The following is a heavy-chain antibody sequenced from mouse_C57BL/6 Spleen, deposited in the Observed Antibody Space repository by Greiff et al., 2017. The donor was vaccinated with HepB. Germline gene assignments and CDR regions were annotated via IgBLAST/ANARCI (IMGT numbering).Heavy chain of an antibody. V-gene: IGHV5-17*01. CDR1: GFTFSDYG. J-gene: IGHJ4*01. Sequence: EVQGVESGGGLVKPGGSLKLSCAASGFTFSDYGMHWVRQAPEKGLEWVAYISSGSSTIYYADTVKGRFTISRDNAKNTLFLQMTSLRSEDTAMYYCASAYYGSSDNAMDYWGQGTSVTVSS. CDR2: ISSGSSTI. CDR3: ASAYYGSSDNAMDY. D-gene: IGHD1-1*01.